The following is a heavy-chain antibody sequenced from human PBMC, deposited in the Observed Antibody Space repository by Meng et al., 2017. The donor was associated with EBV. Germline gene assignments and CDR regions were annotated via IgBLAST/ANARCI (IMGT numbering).Heavy chain of an antibody. D-gene: IGHD6-13*01. CDR1: GGTFSSYA. V-gene: IGHV1-69*06. CDR3: ARAEIAAAGRLDY. J-gene: IGHJ4*02. CDR2: IIPIFGTA. Sequence: QVERGQSGAEVKKPGASVKVSCKASGGTFSSYAISWVRQAPGQGLEWMGGIIPIFGTANYAQKFQGRVTITADKSTSTAYMELSSLRSEDTAVYYCARAEIAAAGRLDYWGQGTLVTVSS.